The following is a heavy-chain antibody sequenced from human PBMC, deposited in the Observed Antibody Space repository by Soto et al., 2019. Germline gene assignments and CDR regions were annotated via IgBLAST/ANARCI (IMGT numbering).Heavy chain of an antibody. CDR1: GGSISSYY. CDR2: IDNSGNT. J-gene: IGHJ4*02. V-gene: IGHV4-4*09. Sequence: SETLSLTCTVSGGSISSYYWSWVRQPPGKGLEWIAYIDNSGNTNYNPSLKSRVTISLDASKNQFSLKLSSVTAADTAVYYCARRTYSGSSYYFDYWGQGTQVTVS. CDR3: ARRTYSGSSYYFDY. D-gene: IGHD5-12*01.